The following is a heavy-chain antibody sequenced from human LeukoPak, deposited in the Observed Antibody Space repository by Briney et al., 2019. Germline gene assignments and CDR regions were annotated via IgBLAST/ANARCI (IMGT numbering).Heavy chain of an antibody. D-gene: IGHD4-17*01. CDR3: TTDLGDYGDYVRC. CDR1: GFTFSSYG. V-gene: IGHV3-30*02. J-gene: IGHJ4*02. CDR2: IRYDGSNE. Sequence: GGSLRLSCAASGFTFSSYGMHWVRQAPGKGLEWVSFIRYDGSNEYYADSVRGRFTISRDNSKNTLYLQMNSLKAEDTAVYYCTTDLGDYGDYVRCWGQGTLVTVSS.